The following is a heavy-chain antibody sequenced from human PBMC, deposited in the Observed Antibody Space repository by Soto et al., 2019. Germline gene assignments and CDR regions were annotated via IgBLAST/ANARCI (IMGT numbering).Heavy chain of an antibody. CDR3: ARDSPLLRYFDE. Sequence: ASVKVSCKASGGTFSSYAISWVRQAPGQGLEWMGGIIPIFGTANYAQKFQGRVTITADESTSTAYMELSSLRSEDTAVYYCARDSPLLRYFDEWGQGTLVTVSS. J-gene: IGHJ4*02. CDR2: IIPIFGTA. D-gene: IGHD3-9*01. V-gene: IGHV1-69*13. CDR1: GGTFSSYA.